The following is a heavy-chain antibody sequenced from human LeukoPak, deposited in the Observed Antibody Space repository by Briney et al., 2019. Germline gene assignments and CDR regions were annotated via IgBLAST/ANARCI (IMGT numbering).Heavy chain of an antibody. V-gene: IGHV1-18*01. Sequence: GASVKVSCKASGYTFTSYGISWVRQAPGQGLEWMGWISAYNGNTNYAQKLQGRVTMTTDTSTSTAYMELRSLRSDDTAVYYYARDFEPGLTVTTRYFDYWGQGTLVTVSS. CDR1: GYTFTSYG. J-gene: IGHJ4*02. D-gene: IGHD4-17*01. CDR3: ARDFEPGLTVTTRYFDY. CDR2: ISAYNGNT.